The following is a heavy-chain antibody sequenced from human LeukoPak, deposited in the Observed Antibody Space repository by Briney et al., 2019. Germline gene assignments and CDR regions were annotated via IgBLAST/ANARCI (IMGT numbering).Heavy chain of an antibody. CDR2: IWYDGSNK. J-gene: IGHJ3*02. D-gene: IGHD1-7*01. CDR3: AREGTGTTLAPDAFDI. Sequence: GGSLRLSCAASGFTFSSYGMHWVRQALGKGLEWVAVIWYDGSNKYYADSVKGRFTISRDNSKNTLYLQMNSLRAEDTAVYYCAREGTGTTLAPDAFDIWGQGTMVTVSS. V-gene: IGHV3-33*01. CDR1: GFTFSSYG.